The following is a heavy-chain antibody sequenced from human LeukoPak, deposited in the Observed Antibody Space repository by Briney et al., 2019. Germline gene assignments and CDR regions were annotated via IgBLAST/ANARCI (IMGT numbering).Heavy chain of an antibody. Sequence: ASVTVSFTASGYTFTIYYMHWVRQAPGQGLEWMGIINPSGGSTSYAQKFQGRVTMTRDTSTSTVYMELSSLRSEDTAVYYCARLRGGAYFDYWGQGTLVTVSS. D-gene: IGHD2-15*01. CDR3: ARLRGGAYFDY. CDR1: GYTFTIYY. J-gene: IGHJ4*02. V-gene: IGHV1-46*01. CDR2: INPSGGST.